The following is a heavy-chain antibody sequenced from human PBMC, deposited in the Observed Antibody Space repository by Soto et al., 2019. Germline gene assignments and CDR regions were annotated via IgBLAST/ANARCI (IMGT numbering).Heavy chain of an antibody. CDR1: GFTLSSYA. CDR3: AKALQGSSSRPPFDY. D-gene: IGHD6-6*01. V-gene: IGHV3-23*01. J-gene: IGHJ4*02. CDR2: ISGSGGST. Sequence: GGSLRLSCAASGFTLSSYAMSWVRQAPGKGLEWVSAISGSGGSTYYADSVKGRFTISRDNSKNTLYLQMNSLRAEDTAVYYCAKALQGSSSRPPFDYWGQGTLVTVSS.